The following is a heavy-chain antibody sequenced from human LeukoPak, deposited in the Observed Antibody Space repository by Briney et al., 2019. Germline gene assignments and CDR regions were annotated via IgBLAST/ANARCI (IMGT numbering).Heavy chain of an antibody. D-gene: IGHD2-2*01. J-gene: IGHJ6*03. CDR2: IIPIFGTA. Sequence: ASVKVSCKASGGTFSSYAISWVRQAPGQGLEWMGGIIPIFGTANYAQKLQGRVTMTTDTSTSTAYMELRSLRSDDTAVYYCAREGIVVVPAANYYYMDVWGKGTTVTVSS. CDR3: AREGIVVVPAANYYYMDV. V-gene: IGHV1-69*05. CDR1: GGTFSSYA.